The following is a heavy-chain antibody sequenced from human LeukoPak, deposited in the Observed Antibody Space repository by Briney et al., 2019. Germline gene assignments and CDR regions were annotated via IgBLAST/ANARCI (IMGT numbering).Heavy chain of an antibody. Sequence: PGGSLRLSCAASGFTFSNYAMHWVRQAPGKGLEYVSAISSNGGSTYCANSVKGRFSISRDNSKNTLYLQMGSLRAEDMAVYYCARGASYYGSGSYYNEPMEDWGQGTLVTVSS. CDR3: ARGASYYGSGSYYNEPMED. V-gene: IGHV3-64*01. CDR1: GFTFSNYA. D-gene: IGHD3-10*01. J-gene: IGHJ4*02. CDR2: ISSNGGST.